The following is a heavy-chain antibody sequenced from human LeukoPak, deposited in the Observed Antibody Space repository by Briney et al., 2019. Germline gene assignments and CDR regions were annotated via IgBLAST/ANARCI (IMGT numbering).Heavy chain of an antibody. CDR2: IKQGGSEK. CDR1: GFTFSLYW. J-gene: IGHJ4*02. CDR3: AGGTGFIIKD. D-gene: IGHD3-9*01. V-gene: IGHV3-7*03. Sequence: GGSLRLSCAASGFTFSLYWMNWVRRAPGKGLEWVANIKQGGSEKNYVDSVKGRFTISRDNAKNSLYLQMNNLRVEDTATYYCAGGTGFIIKDWGQGTLVTVSS.